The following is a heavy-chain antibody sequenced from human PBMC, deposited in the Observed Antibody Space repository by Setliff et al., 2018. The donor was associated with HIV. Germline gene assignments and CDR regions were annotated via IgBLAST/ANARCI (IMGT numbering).Heavy chain of an antibody. D-gene: IGHD3-10*01. Sequence: SETLSLTCSVSGGSISSGSYSWSWIRQPAGKGLEWIGRIYNSGSTIYNPSLKSRVTLSLDTSKNQFSLKLSSVTAADTAVYYCARRITMVRGFDYWGQGHVVTVSS. CDR1: GGSISSGSYS. CDR3: ARRITMVRGFDY. J-gene: IGHJ4*02. V-gene: IGHV4-61*02. CDR2: IYNSGST.